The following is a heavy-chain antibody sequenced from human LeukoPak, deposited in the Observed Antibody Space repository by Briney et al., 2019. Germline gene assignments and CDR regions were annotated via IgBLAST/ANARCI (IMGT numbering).Heavy chain of an antibody. Sequence: GGSLRLSCAASGFTFSNYGMHWVRQAPGKGLEWVAVIWHDGSNKYYADSVKGRSTISRDNSKDTLYLQMNSLRAEDTAVYYCANNFDYWGQGTLVTVSS. CDR2: IWHDGSNK. CDR3: ANNFDY. CDR1: GFTFSNYG. V-gene: IGHV3-33*06. J-gene: IGHJ4*02.